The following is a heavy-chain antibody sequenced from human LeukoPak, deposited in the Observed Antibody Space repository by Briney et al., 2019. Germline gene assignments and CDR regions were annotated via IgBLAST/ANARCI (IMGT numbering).Heavy chain of an antibody. J-gene: IGHJ4*02. D-gene: IGHD3-16*01. CDR1: GYTFTGYY. CDR2: INPNSGGT. Sequence: ASVKVSCKASGYTFTGYYMHWVRQAPGQGLEWMGWINPNSGGTNYAQKFQGRVTMTRDTSISTAYMELSRLGSDDTAVYYCASSALRAGGKLDYWGQGTLVTVSS. V-gene: IGHV1-2*02. CDR3: ASSALRAGGKLDY.